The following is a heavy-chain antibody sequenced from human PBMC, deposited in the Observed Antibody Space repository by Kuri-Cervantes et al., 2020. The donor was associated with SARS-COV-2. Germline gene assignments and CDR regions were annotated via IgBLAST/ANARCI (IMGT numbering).Heavy chain of an antibody. D-gene: IGHD3-22*01. Sequence: GESLKISCAASGFTFSSYAMHWVRQAPGKGLEWVAVISYDGSNKYYADSVKGRFTISRDNSKNTLYLQMNSLRAEDTAVYYCARDGYDSSGYYLDYWGQGTLVTNSS. CDR1: GFTFSSYA. CDR2: ISYDGSNK. J-gene: IGHJ4*02. V-gene: IGHV3-30-3*01. CDR3: ARDGYDSSGYYLDY.